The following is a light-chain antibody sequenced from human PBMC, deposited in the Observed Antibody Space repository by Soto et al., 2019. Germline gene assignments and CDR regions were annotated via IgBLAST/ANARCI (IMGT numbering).Light chain of an antibody. J-gene: IGKJ4*01. CDR3: QQYNNWPPV. Sequence: RVMTQSPVTLSVSPGESATLFCRASQSINSNLAWYQQKPGQAPRLLISGASTRATGVPARFSGSQSGTEFTLTISSLKSEDFAVYYCQQYNNWPPVFXGGTKVDIK. V-gene: IGKV3-15*01. CDR1: QSINSN. CDR2: GAS.